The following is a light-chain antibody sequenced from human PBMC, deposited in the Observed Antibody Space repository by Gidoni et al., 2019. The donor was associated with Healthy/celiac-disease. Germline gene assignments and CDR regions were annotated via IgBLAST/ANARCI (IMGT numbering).Light chain of an antibody. CDR3: QQYYSTPLT. CDR1: QSVLYSSNNKNY. J-gene: IGKJ4*01. CDR2: WAS. Sequence: DIVMTQSPYSLAASLGERATINCKSSQSVLYSSNNKNYLAWYQQKPGQPPKLLIYWASTRESGVPDRFSGSWSGKDFTLTISSLQAEDVAVYYCQQYYSTPLTFGGGTKVEIK. V-gene: IGKV4-1*01.